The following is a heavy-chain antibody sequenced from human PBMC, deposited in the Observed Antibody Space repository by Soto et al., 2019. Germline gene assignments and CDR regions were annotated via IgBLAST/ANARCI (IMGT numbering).Heavy chain of an antibody. CDR3: ATHLGELSFLLH. Sequence: SETLSLTCTVSGGSISSGGYYWSWIRQHPGEGLEWIGYIYYSGSTYYNPSLKSRVTISVDTSKNQFSLKLSSVTAADTAVYYCATHLGELSFLLHWGQGTLVTVSS. J-gene: IGHJ4*02. D-gene: IGHD3-16*02. V-gene: IGHV4-31*03. CDR2: IYYSGST. CDR1: GGSISSGGYY.